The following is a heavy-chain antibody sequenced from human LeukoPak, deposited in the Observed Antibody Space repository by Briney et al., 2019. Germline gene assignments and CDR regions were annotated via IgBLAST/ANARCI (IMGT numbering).Heavy chain of an antibody. CDR3: AKDLAWGLDY. CDR2: ISGSGGRT. CDR1: GFTFSTFG. D-gene: IGHD3-16*01. J-gene: IGHJ4*02. Sequence: GGSLRLSCAASGFTFSTFGMSWVRPAPGKGLEWVSAISGSGGRTYYADSVKGRFTISRDNSKNTLYLQMNSLRAEDTAVYYCAKDLAWGLDYWGQGTLVTVSS. V-gene: IGHV3-23*01.